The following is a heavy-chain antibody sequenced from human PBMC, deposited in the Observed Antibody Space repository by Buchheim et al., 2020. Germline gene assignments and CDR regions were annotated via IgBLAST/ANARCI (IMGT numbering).Heavy chain of an antibody. J-gene: IGHJ4*02. Sequence: QVQLQESGPGLVKPSETLSLTCSVSGASISSRNWWTWVRQSPGKGLEWIGEIYQSGTTNYNPSLKSRVTISMDKSKNQFSFKVNSVTAADTAVFYCAKTGAQGYLEYWGQG. V-gene: IGHV4-4*02. CDR2: IYQSGTT. CDR1: GASISSRNW. D-gene: IGHD6-13*01. CDR3: AKTGAQGYLEY.